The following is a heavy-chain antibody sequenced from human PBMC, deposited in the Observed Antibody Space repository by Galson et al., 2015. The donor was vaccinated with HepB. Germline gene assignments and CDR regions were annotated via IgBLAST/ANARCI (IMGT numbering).Heavy chain of an antibody. CDR3: ARTGSSSGWFYFDY. CDR2: IYTSGST. D-gene: IGHD6-19*01. V-gene: IGHV4-4*07. J-gene: IGHJ4*02. Sequence: WSWIRQPAGKGLEWIGRIYTSGSTNYNPSLKSRVTMSVDTSKNQFSLKLSSVTAADTAVYYCARTGSSSGWFYFDYWGQGTLVTVSS.